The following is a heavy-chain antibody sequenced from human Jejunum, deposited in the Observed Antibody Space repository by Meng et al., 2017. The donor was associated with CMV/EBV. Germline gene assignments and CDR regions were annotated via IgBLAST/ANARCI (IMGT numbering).Heavy chain of an antibody. J-gene: IGHJ3*02. D-gene: IGHD3-9*01. CDR1: YA. CDR3: ARDLVTPAYILRFFDLYDAFDM. Sequence: YAMSWVRQAPGKGLEWVSAITGGKSAYYAESVDGRFTISRDNSETTVYLQMNSLRAEDTAVYYCARDLVTPAYILRFFDLYDAFDMWGQGTMVTVSS. CDR2: ITGGKSA. V-gene: IGHV3-23*01.